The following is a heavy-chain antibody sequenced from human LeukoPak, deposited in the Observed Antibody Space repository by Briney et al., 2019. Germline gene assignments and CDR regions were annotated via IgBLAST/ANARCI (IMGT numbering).Heavy chain of an antibody. Sequence: GGSLRLSCAASGFTFSSYAMHWVRQAPGKGLEWVAVISYDGSNKYYADSVKGRFTISRDNSKNTLYLQMNSLRAEDTAVYYCAKDLGTLISGTYYYYFDYWGQGTLVTVSS. V-gene: IGHV3-30-3*01. D-gene: IGHD3-10*01. J-gene: IGHJ4*02. CDR1: GFTFSSYA. CDR2: ISYDGSNK. CDR3: AKDLGTLISGTYYYYFDY.